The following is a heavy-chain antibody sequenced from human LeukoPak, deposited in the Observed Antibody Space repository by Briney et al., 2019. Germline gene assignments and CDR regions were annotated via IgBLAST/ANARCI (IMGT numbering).Heavy chain of an antibody. CDR3: AKDVRVGGGGMDV. J-gene: IGHJ6*02. Sequence: GGSLRLSCAASGFTFSIYAMTWVRQAPGQGLEWVPLISSSGGNTYYAESVKGRFTISRDNSKNTLSLQMNSLRAEDTAVYYCAKDVRVGGGGMDVWGQGTPVTASS. CDR2: ISSSGGNT. D-gene: IGHD1-26*01. V-gene: IGHV3-23*01. CDR1: GFTFSIYA.